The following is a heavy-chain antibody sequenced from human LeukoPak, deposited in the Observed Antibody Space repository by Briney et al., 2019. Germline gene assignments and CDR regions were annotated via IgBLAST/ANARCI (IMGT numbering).Heavy chain of an antibody. J-gene: IGHJ6*03. V-gene: IGHV5-51*01. Sequence: GESLKISSNGSGYSFTSYWIGWVRQMPGKGLEWMGIIYPGDSDTSYSPSFQGQVTISADKSISTAYLQWSSLKASDTAMYYCARLGATPDPYYYYMDVWGKGTTVTISS. CDR2: IYPGDSDT. CDR3: ARLGATPDPYYYYMDV. D-gene: IGHD1-26*01. CDR1: GYSFTSYW.